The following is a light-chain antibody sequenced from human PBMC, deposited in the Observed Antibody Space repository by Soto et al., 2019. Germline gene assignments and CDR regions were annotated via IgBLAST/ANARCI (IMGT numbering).Light chain of an antibody. J-gene: IGKJ2*01. CDR1: QSITSL. CDR3: QQSYSTPRT. CDR2: AVS. Sequence: DIQMTQSPSSLSASVGDRVTIICRANQSITSLLNWYQQKPGKAPKLLIYAVSSLQRGVPSRFSVSGAGTDFTLTISSLQPEDFATYYCQQSYSTPRTVGQGTKVEIK. V-gene: IGKV1-39*01.